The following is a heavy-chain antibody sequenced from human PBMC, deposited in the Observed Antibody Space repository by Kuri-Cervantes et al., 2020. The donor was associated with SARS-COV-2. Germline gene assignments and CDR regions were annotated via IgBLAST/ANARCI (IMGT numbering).Heavy chain of an antibody. CDR3: ARDIAAAGTGYFDY. Sequence: SGPTLVKPTQTLTLTCTFSGFSLSTSGVGVGWIRQPPGKALEWLALIYWNDDKRYSPSLKSRLTITKDTSKNQVVLTMTNMDPVDTATYYCARDIAAAGTGYFDYWGQGTLVTVS. D-gene: IGHD6-13*01. J-gene: IGHJ4*02. CDR1: GFSLSTSGVG. CDR2: IYWNDDK. V-gene: IGHV2-5*01.